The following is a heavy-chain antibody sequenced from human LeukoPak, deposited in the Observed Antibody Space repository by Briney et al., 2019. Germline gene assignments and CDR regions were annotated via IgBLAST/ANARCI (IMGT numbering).Heavy chain of an antibody. D-gene: IGHD3-22*01. V-gene: IGHV1-2*02. J-gene: IGHJ6*03. CDR3: ARGALRYYDSSGYYAAGYYYMDV. CDR2: INPNSGGT. Sequence: ASVKVSCKASGYTFTGYYMHWVRQAPGQGLEWMGWINPNSGGTNYAQKFQGRVTMTRDTSISTAYMELSRLRSDDTAVYYCARGALRYYDSSGYYAAGYYYMDVWGKGTTVTISS. CDR1: GYTFTGYY.